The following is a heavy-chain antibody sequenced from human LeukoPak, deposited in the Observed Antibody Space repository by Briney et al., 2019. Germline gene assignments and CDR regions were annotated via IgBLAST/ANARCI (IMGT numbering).Heavy chain of an antibody. D-gene: IGHD3-10*01. J-gene: IGHJ3*02. V-gene: IGHV5-51*01. CDR1: GYSFTSYW. CDR2: IYPGDSDT. CDR3: ARQLGSMVRGVINHDAFDI. Sequence: GESLKISCKGSGYSFTSYWIGWVRQMPGKGLEWMGIIYPGDSDTRYSPSFQGQVTISADKSISTAYLQWSSLKASDTAMCYCARQLGSMVRGVINHDAFDIWGQGTMVTVSS.